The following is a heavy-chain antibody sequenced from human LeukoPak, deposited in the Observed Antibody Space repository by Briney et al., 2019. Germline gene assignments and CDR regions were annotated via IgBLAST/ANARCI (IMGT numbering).Heavy chain of an antibody. Sequence: GGSLRLSCAASGFTFSSYALSWVRQAPGKGLEWVSVISGSGGSTYYADSVKGRFTISRDNAQNSLFLQMNSLRAEDTAIYYCARTSFYYGLDVWGQGTTVTVSS. J-gene: IGHJ6*02. CDR3: ARTSFYYGLDV. D-gene: IGHD2-15*01. CDR2: ISGSGGST. CDR1: GFTFSSYA. V-gene: IGHV3-23*01.